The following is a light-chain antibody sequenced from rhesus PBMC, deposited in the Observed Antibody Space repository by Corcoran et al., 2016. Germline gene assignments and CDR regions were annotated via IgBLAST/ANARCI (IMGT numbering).Light chain of an antibody. J-gene: IGLJ6*01. CDR1: SSDVGGYKY. CDR3: CSYTTRNTFV. V-gene: IGLV2S7*01. CDR2: EVT. Sequence: QSAPTQPPSVSGSPGQSVTISCTGTSSDVGGYKYVSWYQHHPGKAPKLVIYEVTKRPSGVSDRFSGSKSGNTASLTISGLQTEDESYYYCCSYTTRNTFVFRSGTRLTV.